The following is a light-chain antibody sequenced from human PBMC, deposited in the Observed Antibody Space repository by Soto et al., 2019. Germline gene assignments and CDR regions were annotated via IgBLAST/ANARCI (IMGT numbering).Light chain of an antibody. J-gene: IGLJ2*01. CDR3: SSYTSNLGV. Sequence: QSVLTQPASVSGSPGQSITISCTGTSSDVGGYNYVSWYQQHPGKAPKLMIYDVSNRPSGVSNRFSGSKSGNTASLTISGLQAEDEADYYCSSYTSNLGVFGGGTQLTVL. CDR1: SSDVGGYNY. V-gene: IGLV2-14*01. CDR2: DVS.